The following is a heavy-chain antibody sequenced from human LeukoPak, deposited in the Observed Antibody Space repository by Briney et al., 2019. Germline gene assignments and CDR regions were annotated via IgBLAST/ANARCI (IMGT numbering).Heavy chain of an antibody. D-gene: IGHD3-3*01. CDR2: INQDGSEK. V-gene: IGHV3-7*01. J-gene: IGHJ4*02. CDR3: SRPDHWLGKSHYTFAY. CDR1: GFSFSSYW. Sequence: PGGSLRLSCAASGFSFSSYWMSWVRQAPGKGLEWVANINQDGSEKYYVDSVKGRFTVSRDNAKNSLYVQMNSLRAEDTAVYYCSRPDHWLGKSHYTFAYWGQGTLAPSPQ.